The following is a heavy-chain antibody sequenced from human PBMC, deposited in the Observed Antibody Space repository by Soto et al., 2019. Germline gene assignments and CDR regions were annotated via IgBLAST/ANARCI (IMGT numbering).Heavy chain of an antibody. V-gene: IGHV3-7*03. CDR1: GFIFRNFW. J-gene: IGHJ4*02. D-gene: IGHD3-22*01. Sequence: VGSLRLSCAASGFIFRNFWMSWVRQTPGKGLEWVASIKHDGSEKYYVDSVKGRFTISRDNAKNSLYLRMNSLRVADTAVYYCTRPYFNSSGPYFDYWGQGTLVTVSS. CDR2: IKHDGSEK. CDR3: TRPYFNSSGPYFDY.